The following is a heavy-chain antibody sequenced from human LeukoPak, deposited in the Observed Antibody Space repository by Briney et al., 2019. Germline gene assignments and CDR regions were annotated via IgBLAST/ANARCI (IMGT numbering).Heavy chain of an antibody. CDR1: GGSITSSTYY. CDR3: ARRSSSYYFDY. CDR2: IYYSGST. V-gene: IGHV4-39*01. Sequence: NTSETLSPTCTVSGGSITSSTYYWGWIRQPPGKGLEWIGSIYYSGSTFYNPSLKSRVTISVDTSKNQFSLKLTSVTAADTAVYYCARRSSSYYFDYWGQGTLVTVSS. J-gene: IGHJ4*02.